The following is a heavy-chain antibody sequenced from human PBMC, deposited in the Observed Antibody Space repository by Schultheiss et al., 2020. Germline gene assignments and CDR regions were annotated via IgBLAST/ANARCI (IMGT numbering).Heavy chain of an antibody. CDR3: ARGGYYDSIKVSGRNYYYMDV. Sequence: GGSLRLSCKGSGYTLTELSMHWVRQAPGQGLEWMGWINPNSGGTNYAQKFQGRVTMTRDTSISTAYMELSRLRSDDTAVYYCARGGYYDSIKVSGRNYYYMDVWGKGTTVTVSS. CDR1: GYTLTELS. V-gene: IGHV1-2*02. D-gene: IGHD3-22*01. J-gene: IGHJ6*03. CDR2: INPNSGGT.